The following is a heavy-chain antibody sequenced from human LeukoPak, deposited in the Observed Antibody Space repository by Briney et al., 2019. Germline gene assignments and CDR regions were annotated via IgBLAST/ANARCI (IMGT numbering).Heavy chain of an antibody. V-gene: IGHV4-30-4*01. CDR2: IYYSGST. J-gene: IGHJ6*02. CDR1: GGSISSGDYY. D-gene: IGHD3-3*01. Sequence: SETLSLTSTVSGGSISSGDYYWSWIRQPPGKGLEWIGYIYYSGSTYYNPSLKSRVTISVDTSKNQFSLKLSSVTAADTAVYYCARAAPHFVLRFFSKTAYGMDVWGQGTTVTVSS. CDR3: ARAAPHFVLRFFSKTAYGMDV.